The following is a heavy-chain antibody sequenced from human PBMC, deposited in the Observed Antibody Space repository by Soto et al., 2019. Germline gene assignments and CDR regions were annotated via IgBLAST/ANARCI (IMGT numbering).Heavy chain of an antibody. CDR2: INPGNGNA. V-gene: IGHV1-3*01. D-gene: IGHD3-22*01. CDR3: ARGGYFDSSNYLAY. Sequence: ASVNVSCKASGYTFTSYGMNWVRQAPGRGLELMGWINPGNGNAKYSQKFQGRVIIERXKXXXXAXMXLXXXXSEXTAVYYCARGGYFDSSNYLAYWGLGTLVTVSS. J-gene: IGHJ4*02. CDR1: GYTFTSYG.